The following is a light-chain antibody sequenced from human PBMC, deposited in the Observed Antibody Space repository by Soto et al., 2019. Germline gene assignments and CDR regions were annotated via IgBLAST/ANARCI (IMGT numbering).Light chain of an antibody. Sequence: EIVMTQSPATLSVSPGERATLSCRASQSVSSNLAWYQQKPGQAPRLLIYGASTRAPGIPARFSGSGSGTEFTLISGRLRSEDFSVYYRQHYDLWRRTFGQGTKVEI. J-gene: IGKJ1*01. CDR1: QSVSSN. CDR3: QHYDLWRRT. V-gene: IGKV3-15*01. CDR2: GAS.